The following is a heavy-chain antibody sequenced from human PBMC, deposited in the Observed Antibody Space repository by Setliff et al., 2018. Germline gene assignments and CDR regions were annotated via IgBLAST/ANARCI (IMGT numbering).Heavy chain of an antibody. CDR3: TRGPKDFVVLAAAACFDF. D-gene: IGHD2-15*01. Sequence: GASVKVSCKTSSYTFTNYGINWVRQASGRGLEWMGWITAYDGNTHYAQKFQGRVTMTADASTSTANMELRGLRSDDTAVYYCTRGPKDFVVLAAAACFDFWGQGTLVTVSS. CDR2: ITAYDGNT. CDR1: SYTFTNYG. J-gene: IGHJ4*02. V-gene: IGHV1-18*01.